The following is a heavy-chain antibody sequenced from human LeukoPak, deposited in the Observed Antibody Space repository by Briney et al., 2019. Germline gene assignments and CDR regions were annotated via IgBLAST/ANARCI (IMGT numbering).Heavy chain of an antibody. CDR2: IYYSGST. J-gene: IGHJ4*02. CDR3: ARGGIAAAGSLFDY. D-gene: IGHD6-13*01. CDR1: GGSISSGSYY. V-gene: IGHV4-61*01. Sequence: SETLSLTCTASGGSISSGSYYWSWIRQPPGKGLEWIGYIYYSGSTNYNPSLKSRVTISVDTSKNQFSLKLSSVTAADTAVYYCARGGIAAAGSLFDYWGQGTLVTVSS.